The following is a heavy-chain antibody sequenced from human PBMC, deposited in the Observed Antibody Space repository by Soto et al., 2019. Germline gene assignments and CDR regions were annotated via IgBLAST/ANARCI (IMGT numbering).Heavy chain of an antibody. CDR2: IDNAGTDS. V-gene: IGHV3-74*01. CDR1: GFTLSGRS. CDR3: ARGWFGPDV. D-gene: IGHD3-10*01. Sequence: EVQLVESGGGLVQPGGSLRLSCAASGFTLSGRSMHWVRQAPGKGLVWVSGIDNAGTDSTYADSVKGRFTSSRDNAKNMMDLQMSTLRVEDTAVYYCARGWFGPDVWGEATTVTVSS. J-gene: IGHJ6*04.